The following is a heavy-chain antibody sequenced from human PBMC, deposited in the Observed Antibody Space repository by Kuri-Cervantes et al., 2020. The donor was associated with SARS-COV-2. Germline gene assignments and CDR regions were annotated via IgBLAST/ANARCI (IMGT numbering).Heavy chain of an antibody. CDR3: AVYCSSTSCYNQ. CDR2: INPNSGGT. D-gene: IGHD2-2*02. Sequence: ASVKVSCKASGYTFTSYGTNWVRQAPGQGLEWMGWINPNSGGTNYAQKFQGRVTMTRDTSISTAYMELSRLRSDDTAVYYCAVYCSSTSCYNQWGQGTLVTVSS. J-gene: IGHJ4*02. CDR1: GYTFTSYG. V-gene: IGHV1-2*02.